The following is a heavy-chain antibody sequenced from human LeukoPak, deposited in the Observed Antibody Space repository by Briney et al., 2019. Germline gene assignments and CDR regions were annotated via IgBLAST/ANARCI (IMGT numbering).Heavy chain of an antibody. CDR3: WRPAHYYYYGMDV. V-gene: IGHV4-59*08. Sequence: SETLSLTCTVSGGSISSYHWSWTRQPPGKGLEWLGYFYYSGSTNYNPSLKSRVTISVDMSKNQFSLKLSSLTAADPAVDYCWRPAHYYYYGMDVWGQGTTVTASS. CDR1: GGSISSYH. J-gene: IGHJ6*02. CDR2: FYYSGST. D-gene: IGHD2-15*01.